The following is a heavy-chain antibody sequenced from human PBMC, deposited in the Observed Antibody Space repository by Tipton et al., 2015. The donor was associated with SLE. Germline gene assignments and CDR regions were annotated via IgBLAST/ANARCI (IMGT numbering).Heavy chain of an antibody. D-gene: IGHD6-19*01. Sequence: SLRLSCAASGFTFSTYSMNWVRQAPGKGLEWVSSISSSSSYIYYADSVKGRFTISRDNAKNSLYLQMNSLRAEDTAVYYCARVWRQWLVPSFDYWGQGTLVTVSS. CDR2: ISSSSSYI. CDR1: GFTFSTYS. V-gene: IGHV3-21*01. J-gene: IGHJ4*02. CDR3: ARVWRQWLVPSFDY.